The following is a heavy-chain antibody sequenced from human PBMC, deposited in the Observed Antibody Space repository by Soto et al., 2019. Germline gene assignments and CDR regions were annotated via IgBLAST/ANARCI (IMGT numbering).Heavy chain of an antibody. CDR3: ARGVDYYGSGSYYNFDY. CDR1: GFSLSTSGMC. D-gene: IGHD3-10*01. J-gene: IGHJ4*02. CDR2: IDWDDDK. V-gene: IGHV2-70*11. Sequence: SGPTLVNPTQTLTLTCTFSGFSLSTSGMCVSWIRQPPGKALGWLARIDWDDDKYYSTSLKTRLTISKDTSKNQVVLTMTNMDPVDTATYYCARGVDYYGSGSYYNFDYWGQGTLVTVSS.